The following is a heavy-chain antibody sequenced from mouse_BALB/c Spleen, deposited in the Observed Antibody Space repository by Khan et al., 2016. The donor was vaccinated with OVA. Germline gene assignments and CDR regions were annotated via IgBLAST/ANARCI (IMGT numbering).Heavy chain of an antibody. D-gene: IGHD1-2*01. CDR3: ASGLHYYGFYFDC. CDR2: IRYDGSN. Sequence: EVQLQESGPGLVKPSQSLSLTCSVTGYSIPSGYYWNWIRQFPGNKLEWMGYIRYDGSNNYNPSLKNRISITLDTSRNQFFLKLNSVTNEETATYYWASGLHYYGFYFDCWGQGTTLTVAS. V-gene: IGHV3-6*02. CDR1: GYSIPSGYY. J-gene: IGHJ2*01.